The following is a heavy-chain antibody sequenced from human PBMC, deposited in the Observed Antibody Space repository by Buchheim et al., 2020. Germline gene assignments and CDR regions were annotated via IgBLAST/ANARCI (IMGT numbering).Heavy chain of an antibody. CDR3: ARGRKDGTYYYYYGMDV. CDR2: IYHSGDT. Sequence: QVKLQESGPGLVKPSGTLSLTCAVSGVSISSSNWWTWVRQPPGKGLEWIGEIYHSGDTNYNPSLKSRVTISLDKSKNQFSLQLSSVTAADTGVYYCARGRKDGTYYYYYGMDVWGPGTT. J-gene: IGHJ6*02. CDR1: GVSISSSNW. V-gene: IGHV4-4*02. D-gene: IGHD5-24*01.